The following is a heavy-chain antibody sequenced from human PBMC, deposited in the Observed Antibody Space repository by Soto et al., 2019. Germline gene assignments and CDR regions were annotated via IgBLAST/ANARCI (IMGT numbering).Heavy chain of an antibody. Sequence: EVQLLESGGGLVQPGGSLRLSCAASGFTFSSYAMSWVRQAPGKGLEWVSAISGSGGSTYYADSVKGRFTISRDNSKNTLYLQMTSLRAEDTAVYYCAKDPWLLWFGEEIDYWGQGTLVTVSS. CDR1: GFTFSSYA. D-gene: IGHD3-10*01. V-gene: IGHV3-23*01. J-gene: IGHJ4*02. CDR3: AKDPWLLWFGEEIDY. CDR2: ISGSGGST.